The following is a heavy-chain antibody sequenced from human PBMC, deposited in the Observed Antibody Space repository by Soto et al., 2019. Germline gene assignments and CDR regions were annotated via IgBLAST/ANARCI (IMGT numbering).Heavy chain of an antibody. Sequence: QVQLQESGPGLVKPSQTLSLTCTVSGGSITNDDYYWNWIRQLPGKGLEWIGYIHNSGTTDYNPSLKSRVTISVDTSKSTFSLKLSSVTAADTAVYFCARQKQWLSPFDDWGQGTLVTVSS. CDR3: ARQKQWLSPFDD. CDR1: GGSITNDDYY. V-gene: IGHV4-30-4*08. J-gene: IGHJ4*02. D-gene: IGHD6-19*01. CDR2: IHNSGTT.